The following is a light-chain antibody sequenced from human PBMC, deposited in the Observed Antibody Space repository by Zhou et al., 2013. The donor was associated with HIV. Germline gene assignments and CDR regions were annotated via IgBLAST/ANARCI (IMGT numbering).Light chain of an antibody. CDR2: KAS. CDR3: QFHNGP. V-gene: IGKV1-5*03. Sequence: DIQMTQSPSTLSASIGDRVTITCRASQSIGPWLAWYQQKPGKAPKLLIFKASNLERGVPSRFSGSGSGTEFTFTISSLQPEDFATYYCQFHNGPFGPGTKVDIK. J-gene: IGKJ3*01. CDR1: QSIGPW.